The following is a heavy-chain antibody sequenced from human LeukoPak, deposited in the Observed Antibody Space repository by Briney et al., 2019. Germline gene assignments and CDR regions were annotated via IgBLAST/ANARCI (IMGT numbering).Heavy chain of an antibody. V-gene: IGHV3-21*01. CDR1: GFTFSSYI. D-gene: IGHD2-15*01. J-gene: IGHJ3*01. CDR2: ISSSSSYI. CDR3: ARAGCSGGSCYDS. Sequence: GGSLRLSCAASGFTFSSYIMNWVRQAPGKGLEWVSSISSSSSYIYYADSVKGRFTISRDNAKNSLYLQMNSLRAEDTAVYYCARAGCSGGSCYDSWGQGTMVTVSS.